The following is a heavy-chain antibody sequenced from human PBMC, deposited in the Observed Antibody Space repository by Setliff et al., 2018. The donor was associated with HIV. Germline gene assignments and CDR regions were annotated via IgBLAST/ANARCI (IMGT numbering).Heavy chain of an antibody. CDR1: GGSISSGDYY. V-gene: IGHV4-31*03. D-gene: IGHD2-21*02. CDR3: ARAVCGGDCYSRLNWFDP. CDR2: IYYSGST. Sequence: PSETLSLTCTVSGGSISSGDYYWSWIRQHPGKGLEWIGYIYYSGSTYYNPSLKSRVTISVDTSKNQFSLRLSSVTAADTAVYYRARAVCGGDCYSRLNWFDPWGQGTLVTVSS. J-gene: IGHJ5*02.